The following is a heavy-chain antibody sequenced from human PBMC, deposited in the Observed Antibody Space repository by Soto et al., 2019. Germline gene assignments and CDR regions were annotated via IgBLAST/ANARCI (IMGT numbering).Heavy chain of an antibody. CDR3: TRDRSSSWYLSGFDY. J-gene: IGHJ4*02. CDR1: GFTFGDYA. D-gene: IGHD6-13*01. Sequence: GGSLRLSCTASGFTFGDYAMSWFRQAPGKGLEWVGFIRGKAYGGTTEYAASVKGRFTISRDDSKSIAYLQMNSLKTEDTAVYYCTRDRSSSWYLSGFDYWGQGTLVTASS. V-gene: IGHV3-49*03. CDR2: IRGKAYGGTT.